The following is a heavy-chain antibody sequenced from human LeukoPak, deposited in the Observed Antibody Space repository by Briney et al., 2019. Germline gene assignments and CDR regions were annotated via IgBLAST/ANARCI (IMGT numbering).Heavy chain of an antibody. D-gene: IGHD2-15*01. CDR2: TRDDAPKT. V-gene: IGHV3-30*02. Sequence: PGGSLTLSCTGSGFTFRSYGMHWVRQAPGKGLEWGAYTRDDAPKTWYGGSVKGRFTISRDNSKNTLYLHMNSVRGEDTAMYYCANGDCRGGRCSSGAHWGQGTLVTVSS. J-gene: IGHJ4*02. CDR1: GFTFRSYG. CDR3: ANGDCRGGRCSSGAH.